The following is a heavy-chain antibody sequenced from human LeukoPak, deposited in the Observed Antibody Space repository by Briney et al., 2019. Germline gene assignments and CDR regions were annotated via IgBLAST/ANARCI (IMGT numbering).Heavy chain of an antibody. D-gene: IGHD3-16*01. CDR2: IYYSGST. Sequence: SETLSLTCTVSGGSISTYYWSWIRQPPGKALEWIGYIYYSGSTKYNPSLNSRVTISIDTSKKHFSLKLSSVTAADTAVYYCARGGSSGFDVWGQGTMVTVSS. J-gene: IGHJ3*01. V-gene: IGHV4-59*01. CDR1: GGSISTYY. CDR3: ARGGSSGFDV.